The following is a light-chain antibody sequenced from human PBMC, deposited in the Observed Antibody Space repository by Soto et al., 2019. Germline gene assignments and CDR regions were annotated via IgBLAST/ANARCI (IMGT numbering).Light chain of an antibody. CDR2: EVS. V-gene: IGLV2-14*03. CDR1: GSDVGGYRY. Sequence: QSVLTHPPSVSWSPGDLITISCAGSGSDVGGYRYVSWYQQHPGKAPKLIIYEVSNRASGVSDRFSGSKSGNTASLTISGLLTEDEAVYYCGSYTSSVNYVFGTGTKVTAL. J-gene: IGLJ1*01. CDR3: GSYTSSVNYV.